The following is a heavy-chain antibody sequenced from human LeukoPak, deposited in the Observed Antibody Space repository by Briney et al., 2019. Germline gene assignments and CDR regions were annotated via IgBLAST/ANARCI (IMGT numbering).Heavy chain of an antibody. CDR3: ARQIGITFGGVIVITSGYYFDY. Sequence: PSETLSLTCAVYGGSFSGYYWSWIRQPPGKGLEWIGEINHSGSTNYNPSLKSRVTISVDTSKNQFSLKLSSVTAADTAVYYCARQIGITFGGVIVITSGYYFDYWGQGTLVTVSS. J-gene: IGHJ4*02. D-gene: IGHD3-16*02. CDR2: INHSGST. V-gene: IGHV4-34*01. CDR1: GGSFSGYY.